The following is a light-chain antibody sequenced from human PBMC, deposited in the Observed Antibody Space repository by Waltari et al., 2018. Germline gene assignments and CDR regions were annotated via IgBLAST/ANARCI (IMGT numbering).Light chain of an antibody. CDR2: DVS. V-gene: IGLV2-14*03. Sequence: QSALTQPASVFGSPGQSINMYGTGTSFDLRTHNYVLRYQQHPGKAPKLMIYDVSNGPSRVSNRFSGSKSGITASLTISGLRAEDEADYSCSSYSDSSTLVVFGGGTKLSVL. J-gene: IGLJ3*02. CDR1: SFDLRTHNY. CDR3: SSYSDSSTLVV.